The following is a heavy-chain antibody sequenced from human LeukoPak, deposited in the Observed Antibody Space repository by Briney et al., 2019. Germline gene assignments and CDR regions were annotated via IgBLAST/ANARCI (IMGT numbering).Heavy chain of an antibody. CDR1: GGSFSGYY. J-gene: IGHJ4*02. V-gene: IGHV4-59*10. D-gene: IGHD4-11*01. CDR2: IYTSGST. Sequence: SETLSLTCAVYGGSFSGYYWSWIRQPAGKGLEWIGRIYTSGSTNCNPSLKSRVTMSVDTSKNQFSLKLSSVTAADTAVYYCAREYSNYAYYFDYWGQGTLVTVSS. CDR3: AREYSNYAYYFDY.